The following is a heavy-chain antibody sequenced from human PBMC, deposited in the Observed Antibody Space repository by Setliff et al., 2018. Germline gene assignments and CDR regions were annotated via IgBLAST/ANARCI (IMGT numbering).Heavy chain of an antibody. J-gene: IGHJ3*01. Sequence: SETLSLTCAVYGGSFSGYYWTWIRQSPGKGLEWIGEINHYGSTNYNPSPKSRVTISVDTSKNQFSLKLSSVTAADTALYYCARPNCSVGDCYSSAFDVWGRGTTVTVSS. CDR2: INHYGST. CDR1: GGSFSGYY. D-gene: IGHD2-15*01. CDR3: ARPNCSVGDCYSSAFDV. V-gene: IGHV4-34*01.